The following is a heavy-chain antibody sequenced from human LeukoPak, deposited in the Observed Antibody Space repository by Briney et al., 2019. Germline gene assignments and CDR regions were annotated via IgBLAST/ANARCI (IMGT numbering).Heavy chain of an antibody. CDR2: IKTDGSRT. D-gene: IGHD4-17*01. Sequence: GGSLRLSCAASGFTFSSHWMHWVSQAPGKGLVWVSRIKTDGSRTTYADSVKGRFTISRDNAKNTLYLQMYSLRAEDTAVYYCVREDYNDSGWYFDLWGRGTLVTVSS. CDR1: GFTFSSHW. V-gene: IGHV3-74*01. CDR3: VREDYNDSGWYFDL. J-gene: IGHJ2*01.